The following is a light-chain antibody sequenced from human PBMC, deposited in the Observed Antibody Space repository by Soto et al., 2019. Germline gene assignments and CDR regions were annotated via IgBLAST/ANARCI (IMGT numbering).Light chain of an antibody. V-gene: IGLV2-14*01. Sequence: QSVLTQPASVSGSPGQSITISCTGTSSDVGAYNYVSWFQQHPGKAPTLIISEVSNRPSGVSNRFSGSKSGNAASLTVSGLQADDEADYYCLSYGGSNNYVFGAGTKVTVL. J-gene: IGLJ1*01. CDR2: EVS. CDR3: LSYGGSNNYV. CDR1: SSDVGAYNY.